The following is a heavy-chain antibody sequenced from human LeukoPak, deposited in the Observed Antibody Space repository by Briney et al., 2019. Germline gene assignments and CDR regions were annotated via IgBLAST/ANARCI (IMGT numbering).Heavy chain of an antibody. V-gene: IGHV1-8*01. CDR2: MNPNSGNT. CDR1: GYTFTGYD. CDR3: AKATDGRFDD. J-gene: IGHJ4*02. Sequence: ASVKVSCKASGYTFTGYDINWVRQATGQGLEWMGWMNPNSGNTGYAQKFQGRVTMTRNTSISTAYMELSSLRSEDTAMYYCAKATDGRFDDWGQGTLVTVSS.